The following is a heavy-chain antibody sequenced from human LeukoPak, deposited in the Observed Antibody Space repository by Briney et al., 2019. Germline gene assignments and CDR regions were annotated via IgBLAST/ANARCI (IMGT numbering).Heavy chain of an antibody. V-gene: IGHV1-2*02. J-gene: IGHJ4*02. CDR1: GYTFTGYY. CDR2: IHPNSRGT. CDR3: ASSPDVPYSSSRLVY. D-gene: IGHD6-13*01. Sequence: ASVKVSCKASGYTFTGYYMHWVQQAPGQGLEWMGWIHPNSRGTKYAQKFQGRVTLTRDTSISTAYMELRRLRTDDTAVYYCASSPDVPYSSSRLVYWGQGTLVTVSS.